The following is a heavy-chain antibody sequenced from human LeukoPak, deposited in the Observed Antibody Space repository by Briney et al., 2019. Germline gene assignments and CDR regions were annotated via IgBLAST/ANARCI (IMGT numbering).Heavy chain of an antibody. CDR2: INHSGST. CDR1: GGSFSGYY. J-gene: IGHJ6*03. D-gene: IGHD2-2*01. Sequence: SETLSLTCAVYGGSFSGYYWSWIRQPQGKGLEWIGEINHSGSTNYNPTLKSRVTISVDTSKNQFSLKLSSVTAADTAVYYCARMGYCSSTSCYEYYYYMDAWGKGTTVTVSS. V-gene: IGHV4-34*01. CDR3: ARMGYCSSTSCYEYYYYMDA.